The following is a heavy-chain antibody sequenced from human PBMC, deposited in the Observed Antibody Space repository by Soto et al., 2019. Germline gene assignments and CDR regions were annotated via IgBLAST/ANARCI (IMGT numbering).Heavy chain of an antibody. V-gene: IGHV4-61*01. CDR3: SHGSSFAY. CDR1: GASLMSGSYY. CDR2: ISHSGRT. J-gene: IGHJ4*02. Sequence: SETLSLTCTVSGASLMSGSYYWSWIRQPPGKGLEWIGYISHSGRTNYDPSLKSRLTMSVDTSQNQFSLQLNSVTAADTAVYYCSHGSSFAYCGQGSLVT. D-gene: IGHD5-12*01.